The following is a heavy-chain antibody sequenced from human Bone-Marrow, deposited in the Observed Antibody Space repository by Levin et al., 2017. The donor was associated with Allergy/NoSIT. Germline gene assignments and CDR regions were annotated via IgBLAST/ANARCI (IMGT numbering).Heavy chain of an antibody. CDR3: ASEGVPTTLISFDY. Sequence: GESLKISCAASGFTFSSYWMSWVRQAPGKGLEWVANIKQDGSEKYYVDSVRGRFTISRDNAKNSLYLQMNSLRAEDTAVYYCASEGVPTTLISFDYWGQGTLVTVSS. V-gene: IGHV3-7*01. D-gene: IGHD2/OR15-2a*01. J-gene: IGHJ4*02. CDR2: IKQDGSEK. CDR1: GFTFSSYW.